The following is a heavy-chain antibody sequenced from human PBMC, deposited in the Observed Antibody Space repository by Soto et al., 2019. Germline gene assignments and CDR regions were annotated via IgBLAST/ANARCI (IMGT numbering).Heavy chain of an antibody. Sequence: QLQLHESGPGLVKPSGTLSLTCGLSGGSLTTPVWWTWVRLRPGKGLEWIGEVFHSGSANYNPSLQSRVTISVDKSTNQSSLRLSSVTDADTAVYYCARKAWTRLDYWGQGALVTVSS. CDR1: GGSLTTPVW. J-gene: IGHJ4*02. D-gene: IGHD1-1*01. CDR3: ARKAWTRLDY. CDR2: VFHSGSA. V-gene: IGHV4-4*02.